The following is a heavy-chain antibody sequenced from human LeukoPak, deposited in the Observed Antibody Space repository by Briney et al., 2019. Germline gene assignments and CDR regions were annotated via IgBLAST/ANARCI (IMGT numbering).Heavy chain of an antibody. V-gene: IGHV4-30-4*07. Sequence: SETLSLTCVVSGDSIDSGGFSWSWIRQAPGKGLEWIGYIYNSGSTFYNPSLESRLTISTDMSKNQMSMRLNSVTAADTAVYFCAKYRLSRETFQRWGQGTLVTVSS. CDR3: AKYRLSRETFQR. CDR1: GDSIDSGGFS. CDR2: IYNSGST. D-gene: IGHD3-16*02. J-gene: IGHJ1*01.